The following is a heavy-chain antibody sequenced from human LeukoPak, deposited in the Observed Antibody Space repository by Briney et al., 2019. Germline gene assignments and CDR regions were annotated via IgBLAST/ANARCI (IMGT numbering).Heavy chain of an antibody. Sequence: PGGFLRLSCAASGFTFSSYAMSWVRQAPGKGLEWVSAISGSGGSTYYADSVKGRFTISRDNSKNTLYLQMNSLRAEDTAVYYCAMEGFMTPYYFDYWGQGTLVTVSS. CDR3: AMEGFMTPYYFDY. D-gene: IGHD3-3*01. CDR1: GFTFSSYA. V-gene: IGHV3-23*01. CDR2: ISGSGGST. J-gene: IGHJ4*02.